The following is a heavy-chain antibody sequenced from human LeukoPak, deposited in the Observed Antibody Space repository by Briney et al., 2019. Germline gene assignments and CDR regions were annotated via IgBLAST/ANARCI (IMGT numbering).Heavy chain of an antibody. D-gene: IGHD4-17*01. V-gene: IGHV4-34*01. Sequence: GSLRLSCAASGFTFSDYYMSWIRQPPGKGLEWIGEINHSGSTNYNPSLKSRVTISVDTSKNQFSLKLSSVTAADTAVYYCARVSRPTVTTRVRGRPFDYWGQGTLVTVSS. CDR3: ARVSRPTVTTRVRGRPFDY. J-gene: IGHJ4*02. CDR2: INHSGST. CDR1: GFTFSDYY.